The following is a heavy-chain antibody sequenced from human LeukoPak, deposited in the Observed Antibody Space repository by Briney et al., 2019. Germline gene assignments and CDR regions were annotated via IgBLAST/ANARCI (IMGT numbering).Heavy chain of an antibody. V-gene: IGHV3-7*04. D-gene: IGHD1-26*01. CDR1: GFPFSRYW. CDR2: IKQDGSGK. J-gene: IGHJ4*02. CDR3: ARGAWYSGSYFYDY. Sequence: PGGPWKLSCAPSGFPFSRYWMSWVRKTPGKGLDGVANIKQDGSGKYYVDSVKGRFTISRDNAENSLSLQMNSLRVEDTAVYYCARGAWYSGSYFYDYWGQGTLVTVSS.